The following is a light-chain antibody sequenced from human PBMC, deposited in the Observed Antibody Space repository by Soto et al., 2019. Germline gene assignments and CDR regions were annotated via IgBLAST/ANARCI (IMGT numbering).Light chain of an antibody. J-gene: IGKJ4*01. CDR2: DAS. CDR1: QSIDSW. Sequence: DIQLTQPPSTLSASVVDRRTITCRASQSIDSWLAWYKQKPGKAPKLLMYDASSLESGVSSRFSGSGSGTEFTLIISSLQPDDFATYYCQQYKTSLLTFGGGTEVDIK. CDR3: QQYKTSLLT. V-gene: IGKV1-5*01.